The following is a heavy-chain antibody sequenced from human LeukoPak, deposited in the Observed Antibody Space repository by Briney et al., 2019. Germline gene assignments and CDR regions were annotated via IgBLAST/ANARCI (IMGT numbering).Heavy chain of an antibody. CDR2: IYYSGST. Sequence: SETLSLTCTVSGGSISSYYWSWIRQPPGKGLEWIGYIYYSGSTNYNPSLKSRVTISVDTSKNQFSLKLSSVTAADTAVYYCARAGSSSWYAWFDPWGQGTLVTVSS. CDR3: ARAGSSSWYAWFDP. D-gene: IGHD6-13*01. J-gene: IGHJ5*02. V-gene: IGHV4-59*01. CDR1: GGSISSYY.